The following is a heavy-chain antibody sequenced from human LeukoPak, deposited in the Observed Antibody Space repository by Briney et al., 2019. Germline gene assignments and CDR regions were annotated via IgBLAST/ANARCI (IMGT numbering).Heavy chain of an antibody. Sequence: PSETLSLTCAVSGGSISSSNWWSWVRQPPGKGLEWIGEIYHSGSTNYNPSLKSRVTISVDKSKNQFSLKLSSVTAADTAVYYCARALYYDYVWGSYRTYNWFDPWGQGTLVTVSS. CDR3: ARALYYDYVWGSYRTYNWFDP. D-gene: IGHD3-16*02. V-gene: IGHV4-4*02. CDR1: GGSISSSNW. J-gene: IGHJ5*02. CDR2: IYHSGST.